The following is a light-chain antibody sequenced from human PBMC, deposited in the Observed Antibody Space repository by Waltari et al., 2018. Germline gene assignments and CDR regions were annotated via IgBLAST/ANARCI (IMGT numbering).Light chain of an antibody. CDR2: DVT. J-gene: IGLJ2*01. CDR3: SSFTSSTTGI. Sequence: SALTQPDSVSGSPGQSITISCSGIGRDSGGYNYVSWYQQHPGEAPKLLIYDVTNRPSGVSDRFSGSKSGSSASLTISGLQPDDEADYYCSSFTSSTTGIFGGGTKLTVL. V-gene: IGLV2-14*03. CDR1: GRDSGGYNY.